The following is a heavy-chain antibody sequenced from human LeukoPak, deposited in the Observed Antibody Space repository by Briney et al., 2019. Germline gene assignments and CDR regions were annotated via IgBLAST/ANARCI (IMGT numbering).Heavy chain of an antibody. Sequence: SVKVSCKASGGTFSSYAISWVRQAPGQGLEWMGRIIPILGIANYAQKFQGRVTITADKSTSTAYMELSSLRSEDTAVYYCARPGSYIAPSLPYYYGMDVWGQGTTVTVSS. J-gene: IGHJ6*02. CDR2: IIPILGIA. V-gene: IGHV1-69*04. CDR1: GGTFSSYA. CDR3: ARPGSYIAPSLPYYYGMDV. D-gene: IGHD3-10*01.